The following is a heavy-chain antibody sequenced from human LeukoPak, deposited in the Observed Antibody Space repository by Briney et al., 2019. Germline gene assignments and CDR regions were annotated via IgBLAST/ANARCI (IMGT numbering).Heavy chain of an antibody. Sequence: SETLSLTRTVSGYSISSGYYWGWIRQSPGKGLEWIGSIYHSGRSYYNPSLRSRVTISVDTSKKYFSLKLSSVTAADTAVYYCAREGDSSSVGWFDPWGQGTLVTVSS. CDR1: GYSISSGYY. D-gene: IGHD6-13*01. J-gene: IGHJ5*02. CDR2: IYHSGRS. V-gene: IGHV4-38-2*02. CDR3: AREGDSSSVGWFDP.